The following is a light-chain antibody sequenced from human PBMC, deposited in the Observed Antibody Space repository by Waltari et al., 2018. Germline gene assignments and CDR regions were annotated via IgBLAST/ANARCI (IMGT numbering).Light chain of an antibody. Sequence: SYELTQPPSVSVSPGQPATIPCSGDALPQQYTYWYQQKPGQAPLLVIYKDTERPSGIPERFSGSSSGTTVTLTISGVQAEDEADYYCLSAYSGGSQGVFGGGTKLTVL. CDR3: LSAYSGGSQGV. V-gene: IGLV3-25*03. CDR2: KDT. CDR1: ALPQQY. J-gene: IGLJ2*01.